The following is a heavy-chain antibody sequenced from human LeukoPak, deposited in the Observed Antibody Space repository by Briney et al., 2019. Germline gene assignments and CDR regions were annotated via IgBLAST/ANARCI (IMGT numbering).Heavy chain of an antibody. CDR1: GGSISSGGYY. Sequence: PSETLSLTCTVSGGSISSGGYYRSWIRQHPGKGLEWIGYIYYSGSTYYNPSLKSRVTISVDTSKNQFSLKLSSVTAADTAVYYCASGYCSSTSCYFGFDIWGQGTMVTVSS. CDR2: IYYSGST. D-gene: IGHD2-2*01. V-gene: IGHV4-31*03. J-gene: IGHJ3*02. CDR3: ASGYCSSTSCYFGFDI.